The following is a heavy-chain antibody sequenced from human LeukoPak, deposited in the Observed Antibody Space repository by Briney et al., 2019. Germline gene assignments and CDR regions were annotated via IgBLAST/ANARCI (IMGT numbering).Heavy chain of an antibody. CDR1: GYTFTGYY. V-gene: IGHV1-2*02. CDR2: INPNSGGT. CDR3: AREGKQLWLKNY. Sequence: ASVKVSCKASGYTFTGYYMHWVRQAPGQGLEWMGWINPNSGGTSYAQKFQGRVTMTRDTSISTAYMELSRLRSDDTAVYYCAREGKQLWLKNYWGQGTLVTVSS. J-gene: IGHJ4*02. D-gene: IGHD5-18*01.